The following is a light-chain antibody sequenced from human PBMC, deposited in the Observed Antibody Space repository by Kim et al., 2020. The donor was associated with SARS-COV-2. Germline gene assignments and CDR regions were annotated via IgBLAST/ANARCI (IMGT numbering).Light chain of an antibody. CDR1: SLRNYY. Sequence: ALGQTVRITCQGDSLRNYYATWYQQKPGPAPVLVNFGKNNRPSGIPDRFSGSSSGNTASLSITGAQAEDEADYYCNSRDRSGNHLVFGGGTQLTVL. CDR2: GKN. V-gene: IGLV3-19*01. CDR3: NSRDRSGNHLV. J-gene: IGLJ3*02.